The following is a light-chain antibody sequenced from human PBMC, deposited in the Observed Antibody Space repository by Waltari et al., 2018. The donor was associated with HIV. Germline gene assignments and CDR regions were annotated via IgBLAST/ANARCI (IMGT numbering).Light chain of an antibody. CDR2: GVS. CDR1: QSVDTTY. J-gene: IGKJ2*01. Sequence: DIVLKQSPGTLSLSPVDRATLSCRASQSVDTTYLAWYQQKPGQAPRLLIYGVSSRATGIPDRFSGSGSETDFALTISRLEPEDFAVYYCQHYAISPPMYTFGQGTKLEIK. CDR3: QHYAISPPMYT. V-gene: IGKV3-20*01.